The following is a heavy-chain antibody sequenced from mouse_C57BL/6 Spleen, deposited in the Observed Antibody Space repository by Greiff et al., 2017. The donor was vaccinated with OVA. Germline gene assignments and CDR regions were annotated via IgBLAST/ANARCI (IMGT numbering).Heavy chain of an antibody. V-gene: IGHV1-39*01. CDR1: GYSFTDYN. J-gene: IGHJ3*01. D-gene: IGHD2-4*01. CDR3: ARSCYYDYDDGFAY. CDR2: INPNYGTT. Sequence: EVQLQESGPELVKPGASVKISCKASGYSFTDYNMNWVKQSNGKSLEWIGVINPNYGTTRANQKFKGKATLTVDQSSSTAYMQLNSLTSEDSAVYYCARSCYYDYDDGFAYWGQGTLVTVSA.